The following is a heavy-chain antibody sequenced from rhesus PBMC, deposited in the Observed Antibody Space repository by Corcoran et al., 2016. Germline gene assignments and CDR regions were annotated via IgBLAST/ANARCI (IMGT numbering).Heavy chain of an antibody. Sequence: QVQLQESGPGLVKPSETLSLTCAVSGGSISGGYDWSWIRQPPGKGLEGIGFIYGSSGTTNYNPSLKNRSTISKDPSKTQFSLKLSSVTAADTAVYYCARHPLSYSGSWKGYFDYWGQGVLVTVSS. CDR1: GGSISGGYD. D-gene: IGHD6-25*01. J-gene: IGHJ4*01. V-gene: IGHV4-76*01. CDR2: IYGSSGTT. CDR3: ARHPLSYSGSWKGYFDY.